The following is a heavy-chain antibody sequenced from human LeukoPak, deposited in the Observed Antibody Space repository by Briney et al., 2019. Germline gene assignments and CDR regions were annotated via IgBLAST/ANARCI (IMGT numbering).Heavy chain of an antibody. CDR2: IYTSGST. V-gene: IGHV4-4*07. J-gene: IGHJ6*02. CDR1: GGSISSYY. CDR3: ARGKVDIVVVPASGYYYYGMDV. Sequence: PSETLSLTCTVSGGSISSYYWSWIRQPAGKGLEWIGRIYTSGSTNYNPSLKSRVTISVDTSKNQFSLKLSSVTAADTAVYYCARGKVDIVVVPASGYYYYGMDVWGQGTTVTVSS. D-gene: IGHD2-2*03.